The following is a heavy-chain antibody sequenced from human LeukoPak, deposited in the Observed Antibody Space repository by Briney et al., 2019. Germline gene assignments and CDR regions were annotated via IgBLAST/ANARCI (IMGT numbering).Heavy chain of an antibody. Sequence: SETLSLTCTVSGGSISSGNYYWSWIRQHPGKGLEWIGYIHHSGSTYYNPSLKSRVIISVDTSKNQFSLKLNSVTAADTAVYYCARDHGDGYNYNFDYWGQGTLVTVSS. CDR2: IHHSGST. J-gene: IGHJ4*02. CDR1: GGSISSGNYY. CDR3: ARDHGDGYNYNFDY. D-gene: IGHD5-24*01. V-gene: IGHV4-31*03.